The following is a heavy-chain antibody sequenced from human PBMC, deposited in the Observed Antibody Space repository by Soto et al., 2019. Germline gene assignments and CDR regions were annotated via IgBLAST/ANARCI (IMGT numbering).Heavy chain of an antibody. V-gene: IGHV1-69*13. Sequence: SVKVSCEASGGTFSSYAISWVRQAPGQGLEWMGGIIPIFGTANYAQKFQGRVTITADESTSTAYMELSSLRSEDTAMYYCARENKVSSGYSYGYLDYWGQGTLVTVSS. CDR3: ARENKVSSGYSYGYLDY. CDR1: GGTFSSYA. D-gene: IGHD5-18*01. CDR2: IIPIFGTA. J-gene: IGHJ4*02.